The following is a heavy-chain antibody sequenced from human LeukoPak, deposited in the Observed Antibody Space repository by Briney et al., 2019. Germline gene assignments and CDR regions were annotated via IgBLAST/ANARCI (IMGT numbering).Heavy chain of an antibody. CDR2: IRSKANSYAT. J-gene: IGHJ4*02. CDR1: GFTFRGSA. Sequence: GGSLKLSCAASGFTFRGSAMHWVRQASGKGLEWVGRIRSKANSYATAYAASVKGRFTISRDDSKNTAYLQMNSLKTEDTAVYYCTRDCGGDCYDNYWGQGTLVTVSS. D-gene: IGHD2-21*02. V-gene: IGHV3-73*01. CDR3: TRDCGGDCYDNY.